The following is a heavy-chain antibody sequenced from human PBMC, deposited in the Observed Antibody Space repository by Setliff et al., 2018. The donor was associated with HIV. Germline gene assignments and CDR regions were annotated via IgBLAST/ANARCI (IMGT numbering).Heavy chain of an antibody. V-gene: IGHV2-5*02. CDR2: IYWDDTK. CDR1: GFSLSTTGVG. J-gene: IGHJ4*02. Sequence: GSGPTLVNPTQTLTVTCTFSGFSLSTTGVGVGWIRQSPGKALEWLALIYWDDTKRYSPSLKNRLDIYKDTSKNQVVLTMTNMDPSDSGKYFCAHKHVYSTGWLDYWGQGALVTVSS. D-gene: IGHD6-19*01. CDR3: AHKHVYSTGWLDY.